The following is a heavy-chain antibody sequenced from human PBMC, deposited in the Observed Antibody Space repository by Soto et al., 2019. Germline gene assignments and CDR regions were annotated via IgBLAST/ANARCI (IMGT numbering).Heavy chain of an antibody. D-gene: IGHD1-26*01. CDR1: GGTFSSYA. CDR3: ARCGSWELLPCELFY. V-gene: IGHV1-69*01. CDR2: IIPILGTA. Sequence: QVQLVQSGAEVKKPGSSVKVSCKASGGTFSSYAISWVRQAPGQGREWMGGIIPILGTANYAQKFQGRVTITADESTSTAYMELSSLRSEDTAVYYCARCGSWELLPCELFYWGQGTLVTVSS. J-gene: IGHJ4*02.